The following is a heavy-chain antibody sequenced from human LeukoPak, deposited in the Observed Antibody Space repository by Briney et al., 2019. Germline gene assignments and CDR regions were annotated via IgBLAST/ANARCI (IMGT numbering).Heavy chain of an antibody. CDR1: GGSISSSSYY. D-gene: IGHD3-9*01. J-gene: IGHJ5*02. V-gene: IGHV4-39*07. CDR3: ARVSPQYYDILTGYYSRRDTTYNWFDP. Sequence: SETLSLTCTVSGGSISSSSYYWGWIRQPPGKGLEWIGSIYYSGSTYYNPSLKSRVTISVDTSKNQFSLKLSSVTAADTAVYYCARVSPQYYDILTGYYSRRDTTYNWFDPWGQGTLVTVSS. CDR2: IYYSGST.